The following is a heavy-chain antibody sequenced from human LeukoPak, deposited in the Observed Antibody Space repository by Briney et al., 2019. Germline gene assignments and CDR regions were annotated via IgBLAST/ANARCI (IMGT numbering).Heavy chain of an antibody. CDR3: ANWQQPKEY. J-gene: IGHJ4*02. V-gene: IGHV3-30*02. D-gene: IGHD6-13*01. Sequence: QPGGSLLLSCAASGFTFSSYGMHWVRQAPGKGLEWVAFIRYDGSNKYYADSVKGRFTISRDNSKNTLYLQMNSLGAEDTAVYYCANWQQPKEYWGQGTLVTVSS. CDR2: IRYDGSNK. CDR1: GFTFSSYG.